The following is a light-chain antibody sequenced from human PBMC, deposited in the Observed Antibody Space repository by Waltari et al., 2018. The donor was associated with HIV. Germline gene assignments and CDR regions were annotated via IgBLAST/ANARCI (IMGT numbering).Light chain of an antibody. Sequence: DIQMTQSPSTLSASVGDRVTITCRASETISSWLAWYQQKPGKPPKLLIYKASTLESGVPSRFSVSGSGTEFTLTISSLQPDDFATYYCQQYDGYWTFGQGTKVEIK. V-gene: IGKV1-5*03. J-gene: IGKJ1*01. CDR3: QQYDGYWT. CDR1: ETISSW. CDR2: KAS.